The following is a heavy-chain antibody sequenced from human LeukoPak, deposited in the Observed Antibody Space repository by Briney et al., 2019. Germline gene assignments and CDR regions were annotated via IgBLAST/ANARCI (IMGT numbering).Heavy chain of an antibody. CDR2: INSDGSST. CDR1: GFTFSSYW. Sequence: GGSLRLSCAASGFTFSSYWMHWVRQAPGKGLVWVSRINSDGSSTSYADSVKGRFTISRDNAKNTLYLQMNSLRAEDTAVYYCARVDFHDSSGYYMDAFDIWGQGTMVTVSS. J-gene: IGHJ3*02. V-gene: IGHV3-74*01. D-gene: IGHD3-22*01. CDR3: ARVDFHDSSGYYMDAFDI.